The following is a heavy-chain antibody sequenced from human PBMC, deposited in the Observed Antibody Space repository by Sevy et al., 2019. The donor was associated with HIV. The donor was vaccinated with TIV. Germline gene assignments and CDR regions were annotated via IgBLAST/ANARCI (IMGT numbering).Heavy chain of an antibody. CDR2: IRSKDYGGAT. D-gene: IGHD2-15*01. V-gene: IGHV3-49*03. J-gene: IGHJ4*02. CDR3: XXXXXXXXSGYSDY. CDR1: GFTLGDYA. Sequence: GGSLRLSCPGSGFTLGDYAMSWFRQAPGMGLEWVGFIRSKDYGGATEDAASVKGRFTISRDDSKSIADLQMNSLKTXXXXXXXXXXXXXXXXSGYSDYWGQGTLVTVSS.